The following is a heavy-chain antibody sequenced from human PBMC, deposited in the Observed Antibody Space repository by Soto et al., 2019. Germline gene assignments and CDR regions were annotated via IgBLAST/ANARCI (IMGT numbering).Heavy chain of an antibody. D-gene: IGHD3-3*01. V-gene: IGHV1-18*01. CDR3: ARATPDATFTPYYDFWSGHMEIYGMDV. J-gene: IGHJ6*02. Sequence: ASGKVSCKAPCYTFTSYGISLVRHAPGQWLEWIGLIIAYNGDTNYAQKFQGRVTMTTDTSISTAYMELSRLRSDDTAVYYCARATPDATFTPYYDFWSGHMEIYGMDVWGQGTTVIVSS. CDR1: CYTFTSYG. CDR2: IIAYNGDT.